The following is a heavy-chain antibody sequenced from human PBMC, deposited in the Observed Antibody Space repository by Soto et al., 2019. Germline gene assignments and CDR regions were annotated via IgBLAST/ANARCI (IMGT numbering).Heavy chain of an antibody. CDR1: GGSFSGYY. CDR3: ARGPPAGDIDITDDFDY. J-gene: IGHJ4*02. CDR2: INHSGST. Sequence: SETLSLTCAVYGGSFSGYYWSWIRQPPGKGLEWIGEINHSGSTNYNPSLKSRVTISVDTSKNQFSLKLSSVTAADTAVYYCARGPPAGDIDITDDFDYWGQGTLVTVSS. D-gene: IGHD3-10*01. V-gene: IGHV4-34*01.